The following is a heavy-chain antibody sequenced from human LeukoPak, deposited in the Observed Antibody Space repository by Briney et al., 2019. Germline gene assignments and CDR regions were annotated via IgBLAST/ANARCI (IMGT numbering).Heavy chain of an antibody. CDR2: TISIFHTA. CDR3: ARDYNYGSGRYVPGYFDY. D-gene: IGHD3-10*01. Sequence: SVKVSCKASGGIFSTFAISWVRQAPGQGLEWMGGTISIFHTANYAQKFQGRVTVTADESTSPAYMELRSLRSEDTAVYYCARDYNYGSGRYVPGYFDYWGQGPLVTVSS. J-gene: IGHJ4*02. V-gene: IGHV1-69*13. CDR1: GGIFSTFA.